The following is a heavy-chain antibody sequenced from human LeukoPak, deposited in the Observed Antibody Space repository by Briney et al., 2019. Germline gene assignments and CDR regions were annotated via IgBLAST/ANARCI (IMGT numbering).Heavy chain of an antibody. CDR2: INHSGST. J-gene: IGHJ4*02. Sequence: PSETLSLTCAVYGGSFSGYYWSWIRQPPGKGLEWIGEINHSGSTNYNPSLKSRVTISVDTSKNQFSLKLSSVTAADTAVYYCARVRDNNPPILATGGDYYFDYWGQGTLVTASS. CDR3: ARVRDNNPPILATGGDYYFDY. D-gene: IGHD1-14*01. V-gene: IGHV4-34*01. CDR1: GGSFSGYY.